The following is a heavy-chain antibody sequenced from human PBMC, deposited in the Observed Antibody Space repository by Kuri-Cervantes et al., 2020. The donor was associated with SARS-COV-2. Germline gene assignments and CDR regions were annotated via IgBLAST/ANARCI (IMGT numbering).Heavy chain of an antibody. CDR2: IYYSGST. J-gene: IGHJ6*02. CDR3: AGSSGWYTYYYYGMDV. CDR1: GGSISSYY. D-gene: IGHD6-19*01. Sequence: ESLKISCTVSGGSISSYYWSWIRQPPGEGLEWIGYIYYSGSTNYNPSLKSRVTISVDTSKNQFSLKLSSVTAADTAVYYCAGSSGWYTYYYYGMDVWGQGTTVTVSS. V-gene: IGHV4-59*01.